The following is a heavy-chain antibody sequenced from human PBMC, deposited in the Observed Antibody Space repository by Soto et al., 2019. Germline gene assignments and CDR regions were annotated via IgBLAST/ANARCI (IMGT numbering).Heavy chain of an antibody. D-gene: IGHD3-10*01. J-gene: IGHJ4*02. V-gene: IGHV3-23*01. CDR1: GVTFSNYA. CDR3: AKDHFGSGSYRFDY. CDR2: ISDGGGDT. Sequence: PGGSLRLSCAASGVTFSNYAMNWVRQSLGKGLEWVSGISDGGGDTYYADSVKGRFTISRDNSKNTLYLQMTSLRAEDTAVYHCAKDHFGSGSYRFDYWGQGTLVTVSS.